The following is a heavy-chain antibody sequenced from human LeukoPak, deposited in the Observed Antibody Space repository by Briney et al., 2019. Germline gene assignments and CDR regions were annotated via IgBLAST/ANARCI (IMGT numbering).Heavy chain of an antibody. V-gene: IGHV3-53*01. CDR1: GSTVSSNY. CDR2: IYSGGST. J-gene: IGHJ4*02. Sequence: GGSLRLSCAASGSTVSSNYMSWVRQAPGKGLEWVSVIYSGGSTYYADSVKGRFTISRDNSKNTLYLQMNSLRAEDTAVYYCARGREGSSWYGDYWGQGTLVTVSS. CDR3: ARGREGSSWYGDY. D-gene: IGHD6-13*01.